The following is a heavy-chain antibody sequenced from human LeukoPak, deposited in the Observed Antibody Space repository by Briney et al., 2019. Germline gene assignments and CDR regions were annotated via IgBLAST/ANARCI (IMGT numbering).Heavy chain of an antibody. V-gene: IGHV3-64D*06. CDR1: GFTFSSYA. CDR2: ISSNGDRK. CDR3: VKDSSSWYGGFDY. Sequence: GGSLRLSCSASGFTFSSYAMHWVRQAPGKGLEHVSAISSNGDRKYYADSVKGRFTISRDNSKNTLYLQMSSLRAEDTAVYYCVKDSSSWYGGFDYWGQGTLVTVSS. D-gene: IGHD6-13*01. J-gene: IGHJ4*02.